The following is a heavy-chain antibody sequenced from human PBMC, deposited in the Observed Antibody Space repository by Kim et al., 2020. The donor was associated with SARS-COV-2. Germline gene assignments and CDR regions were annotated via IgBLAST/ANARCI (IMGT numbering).Heavy chain of an antibody. CDR2: IYYSGST. CDR3: ARTGGGYSYGYSPYYFDY. Sequence: SETLSLTCTVSGGSISSGGYYWSWIRQHPGKGLEWIGYIYYSGSTYYNPSLKSRVTISVDTSKNQFSLKLSSVTAADTAVYYCARTGGGYSYGYSPYYFDYWGQGTLVTVSS. D-gene: IGHD5-18*01. V-gene: IGHV4-31*03. J-gene: IGHJ4*02. CDR1: GGSISSGGYY.